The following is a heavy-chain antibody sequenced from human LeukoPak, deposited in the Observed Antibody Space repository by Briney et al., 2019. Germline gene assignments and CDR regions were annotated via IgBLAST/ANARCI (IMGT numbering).Heavy chain of an antibody. J-gene: IGHJ4*02. D-gene: IGHD6-13*01. CDR1: GYTFTGSY. V-gene: IGHV1-2*02. CDR3: ARIGFRSSSGSIWYADY. Sequence: ASEKVSCKASGYTFTGSYMHWGRHAPGEGLEWMGWINPNSGGTNYAQTFQGRVTMTRDTSISTAYIELSRLRSDGTAVYYCARIGFRSSSGSIWYADYWGQGPRVTVSS. CDR2: INPNSGGT.